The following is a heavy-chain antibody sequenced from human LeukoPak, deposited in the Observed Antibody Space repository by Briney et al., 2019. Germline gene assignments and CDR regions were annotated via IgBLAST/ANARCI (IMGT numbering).Heavy chain of an antibody. Sequence: QPGGSLTLSCAAAGFTFSGFIIHWVRQAPGKGLEWIGRVTSKTNSYATAYAASVKGRFTVSRDDSKKTAYLQMNSLKTEDTAVYYCAAGITLVRGGTFDIWGQGTMVIVSS. V-gene: IGHV3-73*01. J-gene: IGHJ3*02. CDR3: AAGITLVRGGTFDI. D-gene: IGHD3-10*01. CDR2: VTSKTNSYAT. CDR1: GFTFSGFI.